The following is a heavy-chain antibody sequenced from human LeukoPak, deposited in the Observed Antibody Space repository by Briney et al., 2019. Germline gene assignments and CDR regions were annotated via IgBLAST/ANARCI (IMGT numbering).Heavy chain of an antibody. CDR1: GFTFSSYA. J-gene: IGHJ4*02. V-gene: IGHV3-30-3*01. Sequence: GGSLRLSCAASGFTFSSYAMHWVRQAPGKGLEWVAVISYDGSNKYYADSVKGRFTISRDNSKNTLYLQMNSLRAEDTAVYYCARDGSSGYYPTLRYYFDYWGQGTLVTVSS. CDR2: ISYDGSNK. D-gene: IGHD3-22*01. CDR3: ARDGSSGYYPTLRYYFDY.